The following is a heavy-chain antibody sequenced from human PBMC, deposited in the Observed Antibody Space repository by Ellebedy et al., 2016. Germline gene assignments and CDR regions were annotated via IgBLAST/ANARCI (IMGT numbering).Heavy chain of an antibody. Sequence: SVKVSXXASGGTFSSYAISWVRQAPGQGLEWMGGIIPIFGTANYAQKLQGRVTITADESTSTAYMELSSLRSEDTAVYYCARVGGYDYIFNAFDIWGQGTMVTVSS. CDR1: GGTFSSYA. V-gene: IGHV1-69*13. D-gene: IGHD5-12*01. CDR3: ARVGGYDYIFNAFDI. J-gene: IGHJ3*02. CDR2: IIPIFGTA.